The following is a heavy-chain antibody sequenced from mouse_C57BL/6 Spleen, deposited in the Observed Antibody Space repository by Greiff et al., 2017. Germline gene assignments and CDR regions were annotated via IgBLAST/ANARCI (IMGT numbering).Heavy chain of an antibody. V-gene: IGHV14-2*01. CDR3: ARPPLGGDYVDY. J-gene: IGHJ2*01. Sequence: VQLQQSGAELVKPGASVKLSCTASGFNIKDYYMHWVKQRTEQGLEWIGRIDPEDGETKYAPKFQGKATITADTSANPAYLQLSRLTAEDTAVYYGARPPLGGDYVDYGGQGTTRTVSS. CDR1: GFNIKDYY. CDR2: IDPEDGET. D-gene: IGHD3-1*01.